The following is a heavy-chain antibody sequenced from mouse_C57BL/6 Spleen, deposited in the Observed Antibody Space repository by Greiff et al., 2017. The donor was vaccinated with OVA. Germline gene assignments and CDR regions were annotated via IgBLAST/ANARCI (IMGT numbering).Heavy chain of an antibody. CDR1: GSHLPDYT. CDR3: VGDYDHERYFDY. Sequence: QLQQSGPELVKPGASVKISCKASGSHLPDYTMNWVKQSNGKSLEWIGVINPNYGTTSYNQKFKGKATLTVDQSSSTAYMQLNSLTSEDSAVYYCVGDYDHERYFDYWGQGTTLTVSS. CDR2: INPNYGTT. J-gene: IGHJ2*01. V-gene: IGHV1-39*01. D-gene: IGHD2-4*01.